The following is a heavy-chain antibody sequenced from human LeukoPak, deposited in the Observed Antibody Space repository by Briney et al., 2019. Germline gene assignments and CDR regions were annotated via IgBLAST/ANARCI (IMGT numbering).Heavy chain of an antibody. Sequence: SETLSLTCTVAGGSMSSYYWNWIRQPPGKGLEWIGYFHYSGSTNYNPSLKSRVTISVDTSKNQFSLKLSSVAAADTAMYYCARGGGGSWYGTVDYWGQGTLVTVSS. J-gene: IGHJ4*02. CDR2: FHYSGST. CDR1: GGSMSSYY. V-gene: IGHV4-59*01. D-gene: IGHD6-13*01. CDR3: ARGGGGSWYGTVDY.